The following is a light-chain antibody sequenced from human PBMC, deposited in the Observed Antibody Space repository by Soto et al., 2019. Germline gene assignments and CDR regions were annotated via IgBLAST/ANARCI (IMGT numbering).Light chain of an antibody. CDR1: SSDVGAYNY. CDR3: NSYAGSNNLV. V-gene: IGLV2-8*01. Sequence: QSALTQPPSASGSPGQSVTISCTGTSSDVGAYNYVSWYQQHPGEVPKLLSYEVTQRPSGVPDRFSGSKSGNTASLTVSGLQAEDEEDYYCNSYAGSNNLVVGGGTKLTVL. J-gene: IGLJ2*01. CDR2: EVT.